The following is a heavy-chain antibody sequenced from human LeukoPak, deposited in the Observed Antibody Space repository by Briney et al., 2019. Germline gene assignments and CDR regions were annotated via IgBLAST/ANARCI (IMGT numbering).Heavy chain of an antibody. D-gene: IGHD6-6*01. CDR3: ARDPEYSSSSGDGDY. J-gene: IGHJ4*02. Sequence: SVKVSCKASGGTFSSYAISWVRQAPGQGLEWMGGIIPIFGTANYAQKFQGRVTITTDESMSTAYMELSSLRSEDTAVYYCARDPEYSSSSGDGDYWGQGTLVTVSS. CDR2: IIPIFGTA. V-gene: IGHV1-69*05. CDR1: GGTFSSYA.